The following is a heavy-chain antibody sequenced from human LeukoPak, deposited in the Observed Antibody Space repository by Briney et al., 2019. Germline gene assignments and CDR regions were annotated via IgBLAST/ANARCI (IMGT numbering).Heavy chain of an antibody. D-gene: IGHD5-18*01. J-gene: IGHJ4*02. CDR1: SYSISSGYY. Sequence: SETLSLTCTVSSYSISSGYYWGWIRQPPGKGLEWLGDIYHSGSTYYNPPLKSRVTILVDTSKNQFSLKLSSVTAADTAVYYCARDSIVDTAMVTDYWGQGTLVTVSS. V-gene: IGHV4-38-2*02. CDR3: ARDSIVDTAMVTDY. CDR2: IYHSGST.